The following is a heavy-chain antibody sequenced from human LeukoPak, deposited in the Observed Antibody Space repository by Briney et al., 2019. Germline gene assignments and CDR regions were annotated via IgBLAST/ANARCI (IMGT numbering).Heavy chain of an antibody. D-gene: IGHD6-19*01. J-gene: IGHJ6*02. Sequence: SETLSLTCTVSGGSISSGGYYWSWIRQPPGKGLEWIGEINHSGSTNYNPSLKSRVTISVDTSKNQFSLKLSSVTAADTAVYYCARGRYSSGWTLRYYGMDVWGQGTTVTVSS. CDR2: INHSGST. V-gene: IGHV4-39*07. CDR3: ARGRYSSGWTLRYYGMDV. CDR1: GGSISSGGYY.